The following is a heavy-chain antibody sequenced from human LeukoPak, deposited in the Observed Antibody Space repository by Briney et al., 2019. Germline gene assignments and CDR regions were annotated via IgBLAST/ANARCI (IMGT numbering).Heavy chain of an antibody. Sequence: PGGSLRLSCAASGFTFSSYWMSWVRQAPGKGLEWVADIKQDGSEKYYVDSVKGRFTISRDNAKNSLYLQMNSLRAEDTSVYYCARELRPDPSSARWYNYWGQGTLVTVSS. J-gene: IGHJ4*02. D-gene: IGHD6-13*01. CDR2: IKQDGSEK. CDR3: ARELRPDPSSARWYNY. V-gene: IGHV3-7*01. CDR1: GFTFSSYW.